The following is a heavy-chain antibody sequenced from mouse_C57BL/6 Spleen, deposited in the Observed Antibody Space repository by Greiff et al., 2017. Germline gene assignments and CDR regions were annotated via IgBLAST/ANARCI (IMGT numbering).Heavy chain of an antibody. V-gene: IGHV1-64*01. Sequence: QVQLQQPGAELVKPGASVTLSCKASGYTFTSYWMHWVKQRPGQGLEWIGMIHPNSGSTNYNEKFKSKATLTVDKSSSTAYMQLRSLTSEDSAVYYCARWGTTVVADYFDYWGQGTTLTVSS. D-gene: IGHD1-1*01. J-gene: IGHJ2*01. CDR2: IHPNSGST. CDR1: GYTFTSYW. CDR3: ARWGTTVVADYFDY.